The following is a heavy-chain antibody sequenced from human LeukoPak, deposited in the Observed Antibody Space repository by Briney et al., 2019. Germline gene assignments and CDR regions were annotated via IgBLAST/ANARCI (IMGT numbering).Heavy chain of an antibody. J-gene: IGHJ4*02. CDR3: AKGRPYGSLPDY. CDR1: GFTFSSYG. CDR2: ISYDGSNK. V-gene: IGHV3-30*18. D-gene: IGHD3-10*01. Sequence: GGSLRLSCAASGFTFSSYGMHWVRQAPGKGLEWVAVISYDGSNKYYADSVKGRFTISRDNAKNSLYLQMNSLRAEDTALYYCAKGRPYGSLPDYWGQGTLVTVSS.